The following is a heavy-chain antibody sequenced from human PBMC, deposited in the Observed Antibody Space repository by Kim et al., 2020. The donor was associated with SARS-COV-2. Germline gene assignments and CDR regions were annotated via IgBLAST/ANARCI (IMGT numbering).Heavy chain of an antibody. CDR1: GGSISSGSYY. Sequence: SETLSLTCTVSGGSISSGSYYWSWIRQPAGKGLEWIGRIYTSGSTNYNPSLKSRVTISVDTSKNQFSLKLSSVTAADTAVYYCARDLDYYDSSGYYFSAPDYWGQGTLVTVSS. CDR3: ARDLDYYDSSGYYFSAPDY. J-gene: IGHJ4*02. CDR2: IYTSGST. V-gene: IGHV4-61*02. D-gene: IGHD3-22*01.